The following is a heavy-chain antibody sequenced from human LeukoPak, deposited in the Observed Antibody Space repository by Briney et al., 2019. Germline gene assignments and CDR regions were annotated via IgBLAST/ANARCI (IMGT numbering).Heavy chain of an antibody. CDR1: GFTFSSYA. CDR2: ISGSGGST. CDR3: ARAGGDYGIYYYYGMDV. Sequence: GGSLRLSCAASGFTFSSYAMSWVRQAPGKGLEWVSAISGSGGSTYYADSVKGRFTISRDNSKNTLYLQMNSLRAEDTAVYYCARAGGDYGIYYYYGMDVWGQGTTVTVSS. V-gene: IGHV3-23*01. D-gene: IGHD4-17*01. J-gene: IGHJ6*02.